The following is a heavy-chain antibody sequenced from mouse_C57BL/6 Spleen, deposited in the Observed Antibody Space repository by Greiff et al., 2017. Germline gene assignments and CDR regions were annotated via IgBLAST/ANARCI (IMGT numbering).Heavy chain of an antibody. CDR3: AREDYYGNFFAY. J-gene: IGHJ3*01. CDR1: GFNINNTY. Sequence: EVQLQQSVAELVRPGASVKLSCTASGFNINNTYMHWVKQRPEQGLEWIGRIDPANGNTKYAPKFQGKATITADTSSNTAYLQLSSLTSEDTAIYYCAREDYYGNFFAYWGQGTLVTVSA. V-gene: IGHV14-3*01. D-gene: IGHD2-1*01. CDR2: IDPANGNT.